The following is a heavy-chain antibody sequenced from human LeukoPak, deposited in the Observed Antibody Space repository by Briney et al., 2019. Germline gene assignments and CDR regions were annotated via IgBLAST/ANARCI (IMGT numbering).Heavy chain of an antibody. CDR3: AKDLQHTAMVPYYFDY. CDR1: GFTFSSYG. Sequence: PGGSLRLSCAASGFTFSSYGMHWVRQAPGKGLEWVAVISYDGSNKYYADSVKGRFTISRDNSKNTLYLQMNSLRAEDTAVYYCAKDLQHTAMVPYYFDYWGQGTLVTVSS. V-gene: IGHV3-30*18. CDR2: ISYDGSNK. D-gene: IGHD5-18*01. J-gene: IGHJ4*02.